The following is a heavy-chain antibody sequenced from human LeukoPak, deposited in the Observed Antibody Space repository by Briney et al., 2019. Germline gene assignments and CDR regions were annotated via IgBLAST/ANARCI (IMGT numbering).Heavy chain of an antibody. D-gene: IGHD2-2*01. J-gene: IGHJ4*02. Sequence: GESLKISCKGSGYSFTNYWIGWVRQMPGKGLEWMGIIYPGDSDTRYSPSFQGQVTISADKSISTAYLQWSSPKASDTAMYYCARAPHPGYCSSTSCIDYWGQGTLVTVSS. CDR1: GYSFTNYW. V-gene: IGHV5-51*01. CDR3: ARAPHPGYCSSTSCIDY. CDR2: IYPGDSDT.